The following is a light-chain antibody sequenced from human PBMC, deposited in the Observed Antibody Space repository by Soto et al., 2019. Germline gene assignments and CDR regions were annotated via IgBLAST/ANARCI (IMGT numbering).Light chain of an antibody. V-gene: IGKV3-11*01. J-gene: IGKJ5*01. Sequence: PGDRAPHSCRASQSVGSYLAWYQQKPGQAPRLLIYDASNRATGIPARFSGSGSGTDFTLTISSLEPEDFAVYYCQQRSNWPPITFGQGTRLEVK. CDR1: QSVGSY. CDR3: QQRSNWPPIT. CDR2: DAS.